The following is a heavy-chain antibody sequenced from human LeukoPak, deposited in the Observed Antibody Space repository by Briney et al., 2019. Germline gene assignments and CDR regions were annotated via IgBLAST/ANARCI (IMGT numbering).Heavy chain of an antibody. J-gene: IGHJ6*02. V-gene: IGHV5-51*01. CDR1: GNSFTDHW. Sequence: GESLKISCKGSGNSFTDHWIGWVRQMPGKGLEWMGIIYPGGSDTRYSPSFQGLVTISADKSMSIAYLQWSSLKASDTAKYYCARSTGYDSKDYYSGMDVWGQGTTVTVSS. D-gene: IGHD5-12*01. CDR2: IYPGGSDT. CDR3: ARSTGYDSKDYYSGMDV.